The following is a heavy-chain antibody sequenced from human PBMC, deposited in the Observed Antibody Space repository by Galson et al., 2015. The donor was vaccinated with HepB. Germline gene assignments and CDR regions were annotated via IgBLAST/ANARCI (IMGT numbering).Heavy chain of an antibody. CDR3: ARAGYSCEVDV. V-gene: IGHV4-34*01. D-gene: IGHD6-19*01. Sequence: SETLSLTCAVYGGSFSGYYWSWIRQPPGKGLEWIGEINHSGSTNYNPSLKSRVTISVDTSKNQFSLKLSSVTAADTAVYYCARAGYSCEVDVWGQGTTVTVSS. CDR1: GGSFSGYY. J-gene: IGHJ6*02. CDR2: INHSGST.